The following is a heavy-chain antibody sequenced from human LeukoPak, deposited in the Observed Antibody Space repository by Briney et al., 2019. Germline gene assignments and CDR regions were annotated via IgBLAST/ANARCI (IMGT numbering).Heavy chain of an antibody. CDR1: GGSMSNYY. CDR3: ARRTDY. V-gene: IGHV4-4*07. Sequence: SETLSLTCTVSGGSMSNYYGNWIRQPAGKGLEWIGHIYSSGSTNYNPSLKSRVTMSIDTSKNQFFLKLSSVTAADTAVYYCARRTDYWGQGTLVTVSS. CDR2: IYSSGST. J-gene: IGHJ4*02. D-gene: IGHD1-14*01.